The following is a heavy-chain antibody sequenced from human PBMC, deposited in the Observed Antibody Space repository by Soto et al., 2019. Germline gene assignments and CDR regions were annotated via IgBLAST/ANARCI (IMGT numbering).Heavy chain of an antibody. V-gene: IGHV3-NL1*01. D-gene: IGHD5-12*01. Sequence: QVQLVESGGGVVQPGRSLRLSCAASGFGISTYAMHWVRQAPGKGLEWVSVIYSGGSTYYADSVKGRFTISRDNSKNTLYLQMNSLRAEDTAVYYCARYSGYGHFDYWGQGTLVTVSS. CDR3: ARYSGYGHFDY. J-gene: IGHJ4*02. CDR2: IYSGGST. CDR1: GFGISTYA.